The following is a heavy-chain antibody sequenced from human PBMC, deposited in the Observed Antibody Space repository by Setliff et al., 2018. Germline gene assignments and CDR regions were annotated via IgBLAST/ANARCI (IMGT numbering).Heavy chain of an antibody. Sequence: RASVKVSCKASGYTFTSYYMHWFRQAPGQGLEWMGIINPGGGSASLAPKFQGRVTMTRDTSTNTVYMELNSLTSEDTAFYYCARAGLAAAERKGLFDYVGQGTLVTVSS. CDR1: GYTFTSYY. J-gene: IGHJ4*02. CDR2: INPGGGSA. V-gene: IGHV1-46*01. CDR3: ARAGLAAAERKGLFDY. D-gene: IGHD6-25*01.